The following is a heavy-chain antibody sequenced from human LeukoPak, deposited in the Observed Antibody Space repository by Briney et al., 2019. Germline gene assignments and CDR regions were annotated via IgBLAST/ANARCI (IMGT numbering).Heavy chain of an antibody. J-gene: IGHJ4*02. CDR2: IYYSGST. CDR3: ARALFPDYDFWSGYYRPWSYYFDY. Sequence: SETLSLTCTVSGGSISSSSYYWGWIRQPPGKGLEWIGSIYYSGSTYYNPSLKSRVTISVDTSKNQFSLKLSSVTAADTAVYYCARALFPDYDFWSGYYRPWSYYFDYWGQGTLVTVSS. D-gene: IGHD3-3*01. CDR1: GGSISSSSYY. V-gene: IGHV4-39*07.